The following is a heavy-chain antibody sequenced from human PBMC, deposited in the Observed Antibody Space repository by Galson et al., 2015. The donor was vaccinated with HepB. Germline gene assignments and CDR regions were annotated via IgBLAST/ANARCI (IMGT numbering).Heavy chain of an antibody. CDR3: VRDLDPYCSGGDTCRGWYYYYGMDV. CDR1: GFTFANFA. CDR2: VSVDGSDK. Sequence: SLRLSCAASGFTFANFAMHWVRQAPGKGLEWVAVVSVDGSDKYYVDSVKGRFTVSRDNSKNTLYLQMNSLRPEDTAVYHCVRDLDPYCSGGDTCRGWYYYYGMDVWGQGTTVTVAS. V-gene: IGHV3-30-3*01. J-gene: IGHJ6*02. D-gene: IGHD2-15*01.